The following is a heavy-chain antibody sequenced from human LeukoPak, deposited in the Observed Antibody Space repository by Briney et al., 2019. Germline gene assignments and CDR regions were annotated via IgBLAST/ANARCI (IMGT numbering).Heavy chain of an antibody. CDR1: VAIVNRYS. D-gene: IGHD1-26*01. CDR3: ARVGRSRGSLPNSYYSMDV. Sequence: GSSVKLSCKAAVAIVNRYSISWVRQAPGPGLEWRGGMGPMLGPANYAPTSPDRVTITTDQSTSTAYMDLSSLRSEDTAVYYCARVGRSRGSLPNSYYSMDVWGTGTTVTVSS. CDR2: MGPMLGPA. J-gene: IGHJ6*03. V-gene: IGHV1-69*05.